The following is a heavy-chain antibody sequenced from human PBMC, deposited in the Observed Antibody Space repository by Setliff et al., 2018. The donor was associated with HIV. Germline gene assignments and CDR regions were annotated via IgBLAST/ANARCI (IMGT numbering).Heavy chain of an antibody. CDR3: ASLPPLYDSSGYYFDY. CDR1: GVSITSYY. J-gene: IGHJ4*02. Sequence: SETLSLTCTVSGVSITSYYWSWIRQPPGKGLEWIGHIHTSGSTNYNPSLKSRVTISVDTSKSQFSLKLSSVTAADTAVYYCASLPPLYDSSGYYFDYWGQGTLVTVSS. CDR2: IHTSGST. V-gene: IGHV4-4*08. D-gene: IGHD3-22*01.